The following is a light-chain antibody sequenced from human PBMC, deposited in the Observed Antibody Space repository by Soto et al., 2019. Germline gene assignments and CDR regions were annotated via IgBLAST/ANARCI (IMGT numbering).Light chain of an antibody. CDR2: GAS. V-gene: IGKV3-20*01. CDR1: QRVSSSY. Sequence: ESVLTHSPGTLCLSPGQRATLSCRASQRVSSSYLAWYQQKPGQAPRLLIYGASTRATGIPGRFSGSGFGSDFSLTISRLETEDLAVYYFQQYGKSPCSFGSGTKVDSK. J-gene: IGKJ3*01. CDR3: QQYGKSPCS.